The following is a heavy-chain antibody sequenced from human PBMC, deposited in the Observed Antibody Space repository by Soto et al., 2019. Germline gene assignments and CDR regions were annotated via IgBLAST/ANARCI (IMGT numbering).Heavy chain of an antibody. CDR1: GFTFSSYA. J-gene: IGHJ3*01. CDR2: ITGSGGST. CDR3: AKDRTTMYDAFDV. Sequence: LRLSCAASGFTFSSYAMTWVRQAPGMGLEWVSSITGSGGSTYYADSVKGRFTISRDNSKNTLYLQVNSLRAEDAAVYYCAKDRTTMYDAFDVWGQGTMVTVSS. V-gene: IGHV3-23*01.